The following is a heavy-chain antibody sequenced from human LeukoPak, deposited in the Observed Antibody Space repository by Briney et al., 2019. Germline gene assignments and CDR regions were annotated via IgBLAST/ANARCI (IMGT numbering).Heavy chain of an antibody. Sequence: ASVKVSCKASGYTFTSYYMHWVRQAPGQGLEWMGIINPSGDSTSYAQKFKGRVTMTGDTSTSTVYMELSSLRSEDTAVYYCARDRPPYGGNSDYWGQGTLVTVSS. J-gene: IGHJ4*02. CDR2: INPSGDST. V-gene: IGHV1-46*01. CDR1: GYTFTSYY. CDR3: ARDRPPYGGNSDY. D-gene: IGHD4-23*01.